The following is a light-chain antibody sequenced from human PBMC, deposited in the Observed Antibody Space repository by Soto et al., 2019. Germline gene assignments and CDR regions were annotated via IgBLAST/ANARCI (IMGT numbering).Light chain of an antibody. CDR3: SSYTTSSTGYV. Sequence: QSALTQPVSVSGSPGQSITISCTGTSSDVGAYNYVSWYQQHPGKAPKLMIYEVSNRPSGVSNRFSGSKSGNTASLTISGLQVEDEADYYCSSYTTSSTGYVFGTGTKLTVL. CDR1: SSDVGAYNY. V-gene: IGLV2-14*01. CDR2: EVS. J-gene: IGLJ1*01.